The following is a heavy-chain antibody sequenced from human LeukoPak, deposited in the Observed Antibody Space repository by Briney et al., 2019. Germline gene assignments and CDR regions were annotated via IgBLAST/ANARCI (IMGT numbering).Heavy chain of an antibody. J-gene: IGHJ6*03. V-gene: IGHV3-74*01. CDR3: ARYRRVRYYSYLDV. CDR1: GFTFSSYW. D-gene: IGHD3-16*02. Sequence: GGSLRLSCAASGFTFSSYWRHWVRQAPGKGLVWVSRINSDGSSTSYAHSVKGRFTISRDNAKNTLYLKMKSLRAEDTAVYHCARYRRVRYYSYLDVRGPGTPVPVSS. CDR2: INSDGSST.